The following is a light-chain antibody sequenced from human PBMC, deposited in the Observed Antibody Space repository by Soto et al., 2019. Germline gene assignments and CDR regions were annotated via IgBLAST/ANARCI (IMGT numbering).Light chain of an antibody. Sequence: EIVLTQSPCTLSLSPGERATLSCRASQSVSSSYLAWYQQKPGQAPRLLIYGASSRATGIPDRFSGSGSGTDFTLTISSLQHEDFATYYCQQTYTLPRTFAQGTKV. CDR1: QSVSSSY. CDR3: QQTYTLPRT. CDR2: GAS. V-gene: IGKV3-20*01. J-gene: IGKJ1*01.